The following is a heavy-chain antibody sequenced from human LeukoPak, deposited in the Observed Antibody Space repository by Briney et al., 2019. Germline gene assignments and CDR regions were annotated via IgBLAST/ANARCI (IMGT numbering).Heavy chain of an antibody. CDR3: ARVGDGYNGDAFDI. V-gene: IGHV1-18*01. Sequence: ASVKVSCKXSGYTFTSYGISWVRQAPRQGLEWMGWISAYNGNTNYAQKLQGRVTMTTDTSTSTAYMELRSLRSDDTAVYYCARVGDGYNGDAFDIWGQGTMVTVSS. J-gene: IGHJ3*02. CDR1: GYTFTSYG. CDR2: ISAYNGNT. D-gene: IGHD5-24*01.